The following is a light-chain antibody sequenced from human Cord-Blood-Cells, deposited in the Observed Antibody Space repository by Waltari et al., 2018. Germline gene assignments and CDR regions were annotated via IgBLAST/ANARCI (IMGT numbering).Light chain of an antibody. CDR1: SLRSYY. J-gene: IGLJ1*01. CDR2: GKN. CDR3: NSRDSSGNHLV. Sequence: SSELTQDPAVSAALGQIVRITCHGDSLRSYYASWYQQKPGQAPVLVIYGKNNRPSGIPDRFSGSSSGNTASLTITGAQAEDEADYYCNSRDSSGNHLVFGTGTKVTDL. V-gene: IGLV3-19*01.